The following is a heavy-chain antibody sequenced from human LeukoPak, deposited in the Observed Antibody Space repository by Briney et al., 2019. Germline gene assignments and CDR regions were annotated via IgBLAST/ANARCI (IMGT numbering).Heavy chain of an antibody. CDR3: AKDQYSSSTRTFDY. CDR1: GFTFSSYA. CDR2: INGGGVNT. Sequence: PGGSLRLSCAASGFTFSSYAMSWVRQAPGKGLEWVSTINGGGVNTHYADSVGGRFTISRDNSKNTLFLQMNSLRDEDTAVYYCAKDQYSSSTRTFDYWGQGTLVTVSS. J-gene: IGHJ4*02. D-gene: IGHD6-6*01. V-gene: IGHV3-23*01.